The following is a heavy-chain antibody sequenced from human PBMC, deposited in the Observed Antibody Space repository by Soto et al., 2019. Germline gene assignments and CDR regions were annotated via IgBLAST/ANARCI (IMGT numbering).Heavy chain of an antibody. D-gene: IGHD3-22*01. V-gene: IGHV5-10-1*01. CDR3: ARHPSIYDSSGYYYYYYYGMDV. CDR2: IDPSDSYT. CDR1: GYSFTSYW. J-gene: IGHJ6*02. Sequence: GESLKISCKCSGYSFTSYWISLVRQMPGKGLEWMGRIDPSDSYTNYSPSFQGHVTISADKSISTAYLQWSSLKAPDTAMYYCARHPSIYDSSGYYYYYYYGMDVWGQGTTVTVSS.